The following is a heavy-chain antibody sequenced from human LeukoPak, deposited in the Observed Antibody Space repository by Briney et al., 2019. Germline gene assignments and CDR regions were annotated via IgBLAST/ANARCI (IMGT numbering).Heavy chain of an antibody. V-gene: IGHV3-21*01. D-gene: IGHD6-6*01. CDR3: ARGPKSIAARPGAFDI. Sequence: PGGSLGLSRAASGFTFSSYSINWVRQAPGRGLEWVSSISFGSGYIYYADSVQGRFTISRDNAKNSLYLQMNSLRVEDTAVYYCARGPKSIAARPGAFDIWGQGTMVTVSS. CDR2: ISFGSGYI. CDR1: GFTFSSYS. J-gene: IGHJ3*02.